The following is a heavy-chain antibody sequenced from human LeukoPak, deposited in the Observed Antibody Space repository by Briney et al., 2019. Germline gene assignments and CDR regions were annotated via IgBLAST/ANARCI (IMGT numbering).Heavy chain of an antibody. J-gene: IGHJ4*02. D-gene: IGHD4-23*01. Sequence: SGPTLVNPTQTLTLTCTFSGFSITTTGMGLGWVRQPPGKALEWLGLIYWNDVEWYSPSLKGRLTISKGTSKNQVVLTMTNMDPVDTATYYCARRGVDFGVNSTFDYWGQGTLVTVSS. CDR1: GFSITTTGMG. V-gene: IGHV2-5*01. CDR3: ARRGVDFGVNSTFDY. CDR2: IYWNDVE.